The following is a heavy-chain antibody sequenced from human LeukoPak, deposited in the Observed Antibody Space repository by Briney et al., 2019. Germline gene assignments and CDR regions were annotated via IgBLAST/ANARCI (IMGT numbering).Heavy chain of an antibody. J-gene: IGHJ5*02. CDR3: ARVFREYYYDSSGYYKRGEWFDP. CDR2: IYHSGST. CDR1: GGSISSSNW. V-gene: IGHV4-4*02. D-gene: IGHD3-22*01. Sequence: MSSETLSLTCAVSGGSISSSNWWSWVRQPPGKGLEWIGEIYHSGSTNYNPSLKSRVTISVDKSKNQFSLKLSSVTAADTAVYYCARVFREYYYDSSGYYKRGEWFDPWGQGTLVTVSS.